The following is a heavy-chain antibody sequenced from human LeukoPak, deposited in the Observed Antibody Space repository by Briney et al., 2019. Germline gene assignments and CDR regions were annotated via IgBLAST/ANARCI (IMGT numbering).Heavy chain of an antibody. CDR1: GGSISSSSYY. CDR2: IYYSGST. CDR3: ARHQPPRDAFDI. Sequence: PSGTLSLTCTVSGGSISSSSYYWGWIRQPPGKGLEWIGSIYYSGSTYYNPSLKSRVTISVDTSKNQFSLKLSSVTAADTAVYYCARHQPPRDAFDIWGQGTMVTVSS. J-gene: IGHJ3*02. V-gene: IGHV4-39*01.